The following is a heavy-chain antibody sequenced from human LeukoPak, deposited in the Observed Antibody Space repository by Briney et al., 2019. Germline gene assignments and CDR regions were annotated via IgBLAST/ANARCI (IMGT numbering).Heavy chain of an antibody. CDR3: ARVLYSSPSFDY. CDR1: GFTFSSYS. D-gene: IGHD6-13*01. Sequence: PGGSLRLSCAASGFTFSSYSMNWVRQAPGKGLEWVSYISSSTITIYYADSVKGRFTISRDNSKNTLYLQMNSLRAEDTAVYYCARVLYSSPSFDYWGQGTLVTVSS. J-gene: IGHJ4*02. CDR2: ISSSTITI. V-gene: IGHV3-48*01.